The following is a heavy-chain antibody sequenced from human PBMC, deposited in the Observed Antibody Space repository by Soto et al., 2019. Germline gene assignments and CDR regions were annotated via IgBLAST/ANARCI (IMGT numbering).Heavy chain of an antibody. Sequence: SVKVSCKASGFTFTSSAVQWVRQARGQRLEWIGWIVVGSGNTNYAQKFQERVTITRDMSTSTAYMELSSLRSEDTAVYYCAANQGASGYGSLPSDYWGQGILVTGSS. J-gene: IGHJ4*02. V-gene: IGHV1-58*01. CDR2: IVVGSGNT. CDR3: AANQGASGYGSLPSDY. D-gene: IGHD3-22*01. CDR1: GFTFTSSA.